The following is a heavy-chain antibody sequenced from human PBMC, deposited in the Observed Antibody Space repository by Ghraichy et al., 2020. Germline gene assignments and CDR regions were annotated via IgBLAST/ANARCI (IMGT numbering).Heavy chain of an antibody. CDR2: INHSGST. CDR3: ARTLIAARLRDFDY. V-gene: IGHV4-34*01. Sequence: SETLSLTCAVYGGSFSGYYWSWIRQPPGKGLEWIGEINHSGSTNYNPSLKSRVTISVDTSKNQFSLKLSSVTAADTAMYYCARTLIAARLRDFDYWGQGTLVPVSS. J-gene: IGHJ4*02. D-gene: IGHD6-25*01. CDR1: GGSFSGYY.